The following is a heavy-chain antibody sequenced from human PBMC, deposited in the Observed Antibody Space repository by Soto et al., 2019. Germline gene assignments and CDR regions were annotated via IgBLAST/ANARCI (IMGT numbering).Heavy chain of an antibody. Sequence: PGESLKISCKGSGYSFTSYWIGWVRQMPGKGLEWMGIIYPGDSDTRYSPSFQGQVTISADKSISTAYLQWSSLKASDTAMYYCARHAAVAGTYALPPGMDVWGQGTTVTVSS. J-gene: IGHJ6*02. CDR3: ARHAAVAGTYALPPGMDV. CDR1: GYSFTSYW. CDR2: IYPGDSDT. V-gene: IGHV5-51*01. D-gene: IGHD6-19*01.